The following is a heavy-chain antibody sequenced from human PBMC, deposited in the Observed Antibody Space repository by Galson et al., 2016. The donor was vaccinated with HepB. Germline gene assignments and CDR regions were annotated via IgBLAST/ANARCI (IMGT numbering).Heavy chain of an antibody. CDR1: GFTFSTYG. D-gene: IGHD6-19*01. J-gene: IGHJ6*02. CDR3: AKDRLAYYYYYYGMDV. CDR2: ISYDGSNK. Sequence: SLRLSCAASGFTFSTYGMHWVRQAPGKGLEWVAVISYDGSNKYYADSVKGRFTIPRDNSKNTLYLQMNRMRAEDTAVYYCAKDRLAYYYYYYGMDVWGQGTTVTVSS. V-gene: IGHV3-30*18.